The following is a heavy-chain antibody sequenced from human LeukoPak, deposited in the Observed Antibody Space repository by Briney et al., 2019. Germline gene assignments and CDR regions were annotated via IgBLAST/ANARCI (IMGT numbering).Heavy chain of an antibody. CDR2: VYYTGST. V-gene: IGHV4-59*01. CDR1: GGSISGYS. J-gene: IGHJ5*01. Sequence: SETLSLTCTVSGGSISGYSWSWIRQPPGKGLEWIGHVYYTGSTNYNPSLKSRVTISVDTSNNQFSLRLSSVTSADTAVYYCTRTTEYSSGWFDYWGQGTLVTVSS. CDR3: TRTTEYSSGWFDY. D-gene: IGHD6-19*01.